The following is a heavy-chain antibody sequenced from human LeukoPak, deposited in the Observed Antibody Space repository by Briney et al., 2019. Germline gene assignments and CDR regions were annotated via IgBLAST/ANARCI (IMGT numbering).Heavy chain of an antibody. J-gene: IGHJ4*02. CDR3: AGTDTNRFDY. D-gene: IGHD1-14*01. CDR2: IYTSGNT. Sequence: SETLSLTCTVSGGSIGSYYWNWIRQPAGKGLEWIGRIYTSGNTNYSPSLKSRVTISVDKSKNQFSLKLSSVTAADTAVYYCAGTDTNRFDYWGQGALVTVSS. CDR1: GGSIGSYY. V-gene: IGHV4-4*07.